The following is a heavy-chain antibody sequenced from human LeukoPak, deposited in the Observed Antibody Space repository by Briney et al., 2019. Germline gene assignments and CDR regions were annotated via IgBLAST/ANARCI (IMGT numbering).Heavy chain of an antibody. V-gene: IGHV4-38-2*02. CDR1: GYSISSAFY. Sequence: MPSETLSLTCTVSGYSISSAFYWGWIRQPPGRGLEWIGNIHHSGSTLYNPSFKSRVTISLDTSKNQFSLRLNSVTAADTAVYYCARSQWLESDAFNVWGQGTMVTASS. D-gene: IGHD6-19*01. CDR2: IHHSGST. CDR3: ARSQWLESDAFNV. J-gene: IGHJ3*01.